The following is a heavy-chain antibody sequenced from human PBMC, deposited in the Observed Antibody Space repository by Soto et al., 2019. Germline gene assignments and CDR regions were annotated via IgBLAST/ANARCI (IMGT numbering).Heavy chain of an antibody. V-gene: IGHV1-46*01. CDR1: GDTFTEYY. CDR2: VNPSGGHT. D-gene: IGHD2-21*02. Sequence: QVQLMQSGAEVKKPGASVKVSCKASGDTFTEYYIHWVRQAPGQGLEWMGTVNPSGGHTTYAQHFLGRVTRTGDTSTSTLYMELTSLTSEDTAVYYCARGGHVVVVTAALDYWGQGTLVTVSS. J-gene: IGHJ4*02. CDR3: ARGGHVVVVTAALDY.